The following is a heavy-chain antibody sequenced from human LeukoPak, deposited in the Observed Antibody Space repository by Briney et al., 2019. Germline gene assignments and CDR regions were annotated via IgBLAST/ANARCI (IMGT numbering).Heavy chain of an antibody. CDR3: ASGRGRYYYYMDV. CDR2: IIPIFGTA. J-gene: IGHJ6*03. Sequence: SVKVSCKASGGTFSSSAISWVRQAPGQGLEWMGGIIPIFGTANYAQKFQGRVTITTDESTSTAYMELSSLRSEDTAVYYCASGRGRYYYYMDVWGKGTTVTVSS. D-gene: IGHD3-10*01. CDR1: GGTFSSSA. V-gene: IGHV1-69*05.